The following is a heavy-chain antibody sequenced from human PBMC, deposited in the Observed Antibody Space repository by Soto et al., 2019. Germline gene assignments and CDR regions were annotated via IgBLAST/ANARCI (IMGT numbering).Heavy chain of an antibody. V-gene: IGHV3-23*01. D-gene: IGHD2-8*02. CDR2: ILVDGRT. J-gene: IGHJ3*02. Sequence: LRLSCAASGLICSSYDMSWVRQAPGKGLEWVSTILVDGRTFYVDSVKGRFTISRDNSKNTVYLQMNSLTAGDTALYYCAKATATGGGAFDICGQGTMVTVSS. CDR1: GLICSSYD. CDR3: AKATATGGGAFDI.